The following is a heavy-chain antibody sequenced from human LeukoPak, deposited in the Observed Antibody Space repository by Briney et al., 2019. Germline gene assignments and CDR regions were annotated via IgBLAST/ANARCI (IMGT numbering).Heavy chain of an antibody. J-gene: IGHJ5*02. CDR1: GGSFSGYY. D-gene: IGHD3-10*01. CDR3: ARGGYYGSGNDFRFDP. V-gene: IGHV4-34*01. Sequence: SETLSLTCAVYGGSFSGYYWSWIRQPPGKGLEWIGEINHSGSTNYNPSLKSRVTISVDTSKNQFSLKLSSVTAAGTAVYYCARGGYYGSGNDFRFDPWGQGTLVTVSS. CDR2: INHSGST.